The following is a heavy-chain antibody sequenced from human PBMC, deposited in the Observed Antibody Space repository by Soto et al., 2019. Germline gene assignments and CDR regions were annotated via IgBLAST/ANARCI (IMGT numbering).Heavy chain of an antibody. CDR1: GFTFSSYE. D-gene: IGHD6-13*01. V-gene: IGHV3-48*03. Sequence: LRLSCAASGFTFSSYEMNWVRQAPGKGLEWVSYISSSGSTIYYADSVKGRFTISRDNAKNSLYLQMNSLRAEDTAVYYCARDSSSWFYFDYWGQGTLVTVSS. CDR3: ARDSSSWFYFDY. CDR2: ISSSGSTI. J-gene: IGHJ4*02.